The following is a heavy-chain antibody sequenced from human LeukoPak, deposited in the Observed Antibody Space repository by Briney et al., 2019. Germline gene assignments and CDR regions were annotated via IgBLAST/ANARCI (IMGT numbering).Heavy chain of an antibody. D-gene: IGHD1-26*01. V-gene: IGHV3-33*01. CDR1: GFTFSSYG. Sequence: PGGSLRLSCAASGFTFSSYGMHGVRQAPGKGLEWVAVIWYDGSNKYYADSVKGRFTISRDNSKNTLYLQMNSLRAEDTAVYFCARERIVGATTLDYWGQGTLVTVSS. J-gene: IGHJ4*02. CDR3: ARERIVGATTLDY. CDR2: IWYDGSNK.